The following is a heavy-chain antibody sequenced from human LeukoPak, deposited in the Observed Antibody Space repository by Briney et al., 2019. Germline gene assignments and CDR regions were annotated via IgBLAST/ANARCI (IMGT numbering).Heavy chain of an antibody. D-gene: IGHD6-13*01. CDR2: INHSGST. J-gene: IGHJ5*02. CDR1: GGSFSGYY. V-gene: IGHV4-34*01. CDR3: ARGPRQQLVLLRFDP. Sequence: PSETLSLTCAVYGGSFSGYYWSWIRQPPGKGLEWIGEINHSGSTNYNPSLMSRVTISVDTSKNQFSLKLSSVTAADTAVYYCARGPRQQLVLLRFDPWGQGTLVTVSS.